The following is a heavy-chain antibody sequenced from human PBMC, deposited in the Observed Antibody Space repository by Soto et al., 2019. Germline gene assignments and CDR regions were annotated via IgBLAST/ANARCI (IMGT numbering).Heavy chain of an antibody. CDR3: ARGVGATWTNWFDP. V-gene: IGHV3-66*01. D-gene: IGHD1-26*01. CDR1: GFTVSSNY. J-gene: IGHJ5*02. Sequence: EVQLVESGGGLVQPGGSLRLSCAASGFTVSSNYMSWVRQAPGKGLEWVSVIYSGGSTHYADSVKGRFTISRDNSKNTLYLQMNRLRAEDTAVYYCARGVGATWTNWFDPWGQGTLVTVSS. CDR2: IYSGGST.